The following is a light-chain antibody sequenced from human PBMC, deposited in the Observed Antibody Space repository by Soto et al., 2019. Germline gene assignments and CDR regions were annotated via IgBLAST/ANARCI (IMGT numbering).Light chain of an antibody. CDR2: KAS. CDR3: QQYNSYLT. V-gene: IGKV1-5*03. Sequence: DIQMTQSPSTLSASVGDRVTITCRASQSISSWLAWYQQKPGKAPKLLIYKASSLESGVPSRFSGSGSGTEFTLTISSRQPEDFATYYCQQYNSYLTFGGGTKVEIK. J-gene: IGKJ4*01. CDR1: QSISSW.